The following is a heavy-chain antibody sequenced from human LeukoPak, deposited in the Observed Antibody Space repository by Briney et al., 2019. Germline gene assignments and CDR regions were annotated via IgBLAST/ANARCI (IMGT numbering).Heavy chain of an antibody. Sequence: SETLSLTCAVYGGSFSGYYWSWIRQPPGRGLEWIGEINHSGSTNYNPSLKSRVTISVDTSKNQFSLKLSSVTAADTAVYYCARGLKNYWGQGTLVTVSS. CDR1: GGSFSGYY. CDR3: ARGLKNY. CDR2: INHSGST. J-gene: IGHJ4*02. V-gene: IGHV4-34*01.